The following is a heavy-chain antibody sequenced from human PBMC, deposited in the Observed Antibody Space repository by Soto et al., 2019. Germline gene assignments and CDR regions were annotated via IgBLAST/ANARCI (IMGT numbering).Heavy chain of an antibody. CDR2: IYPGDSDT. CDR1: GYSFTSYW. D-gene: IGHD3-16*01. Sequence: GESLKISCKGSGYSFTSYWIGWVRQMPGKGLEGMGIIYPGDSDTRYSPSFQCQVTISVDKSISTAYLKWRSPKASDTAIYYCARRYYVDTTGPSGGNWFDPWGQGTLVTVSS. V-gene: IGHV5-51*01. CDR3: ARRYYVDTTGPSGGNWFDP. J-gene: IGHJ5*02.